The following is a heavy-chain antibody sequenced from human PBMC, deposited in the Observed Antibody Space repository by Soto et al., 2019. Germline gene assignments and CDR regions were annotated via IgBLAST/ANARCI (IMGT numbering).Heavy chain of an antibody. J-gene: IGHJ4*02. CDR3: ARVGATTWY. CDR1: GFTFSSYW. Sequence: GGSLRLSCAASGFTFSSYWMHWVRQAPGKGLVWVSRVNSDGSITNYADTVKGRFTISRDNAKNTLYLQMDGLRAEDTAVYYCARVGATTWYWGQGTLVTVSS. D-gene: IGHD1-26*01. CDR2: VNSDGSIT. V-gene: IGHV3-74*01.